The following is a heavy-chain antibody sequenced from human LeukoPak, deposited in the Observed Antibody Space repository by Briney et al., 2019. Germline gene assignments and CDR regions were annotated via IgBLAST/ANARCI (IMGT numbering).Heavy chain of an antibody. CDR1: GGTFSSYA. Sequence: SVKVSCKASGGTFSSYAISWVRQAPGQGLEWMGGIIPIFGTANYARKFQGRVTITADESTSTAYMELSSLRSEDTAVYYCASPFGEAFYYYYYGMDVWGQGTTVTVSS. CDR3: ASPFGEAFYYYYYGMDV. D-gene: IGHD3-10*01. J-gene: IGHJ6*02. V-gene: IGHV1-69*13. CDR2: IIPIFGTA.